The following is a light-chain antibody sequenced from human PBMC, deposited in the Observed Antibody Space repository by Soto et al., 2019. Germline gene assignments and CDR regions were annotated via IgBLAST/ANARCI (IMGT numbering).Light chain of an antibody. V-gene: IGKV3-15*01. CDR3: QQYNTWT. J-gene: IGKJ1*01. Sequence: EIVMTQSPATLSVSPGERATLSCRASQSVSSNLAWYQQKPGQAPRLLIYGASTRATGIPARFSGSGSGTEFTLTISSLQSEAFAVYYCQQYNTWTFGQGTKVEIK. CDR1: QSVSSN. CDR2: GAS.